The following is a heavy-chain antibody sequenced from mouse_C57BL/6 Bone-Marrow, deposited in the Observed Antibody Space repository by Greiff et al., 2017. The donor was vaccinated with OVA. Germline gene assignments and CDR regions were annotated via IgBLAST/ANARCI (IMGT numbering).Heavy chain of an antibody. CDR1: GYAFSSSW. J-gene: IGHJ1*03. V-gene: IGHV1-82*01. Sequence: VQLQQSGPELVKPGASVKISCKASGYAFSSSWMNWVKQRPGKGLEWIGRIYPGDGDTNYNGKFKGKATLTADKSSSTAYMQLSSLTSEDSAVYFCARIYYYGSSRGYFDVWGTGTTVTVSS. CDR3: ARIYYYGSSRGYFDV. CDR2: IYPGDGDT. D-gene: IGHD1-1*01.